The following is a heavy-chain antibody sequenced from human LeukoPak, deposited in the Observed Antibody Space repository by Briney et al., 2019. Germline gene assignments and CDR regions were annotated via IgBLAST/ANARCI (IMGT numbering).Heavy chain of an antibody. V-gene: IGHV3-33*01. CDR2: IWYDGSNK. D-gene: IGHD3-22*01. CDR3: ARSRNNYDSSSFSALDY. Sequence: GSLRLSCAASGVALDSHGMHWVRQSPGKGLEWVAVIWYDGSNKDYADSVKGRFPISRDISKHTLSLQMHSVRAEDTAVYYCARSRNNYDSSSFSALDYWGQGTLVTVSS. J-gene: IGHJ4*02. CDR1: GVALDSHG.